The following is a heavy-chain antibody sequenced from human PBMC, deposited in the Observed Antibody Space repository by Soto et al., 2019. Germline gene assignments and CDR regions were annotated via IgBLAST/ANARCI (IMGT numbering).Heavy chain of an antibody. CDR1: GGSVSSGSYY. V-gene: IGHV4-61*01. CDR3: AREGMDV. J-gene: IGHJ6*02. Sequence: ETLSLTCTVSGGSVSSGSYYWSWIRQPPGKGLEWIGYIYYSGSTNYNPSLKSRVTISVDTSKNQFSLKLSSVTAADTAVYYCAREGMDVWGQGTTVTVSS. CDR2: IYYSGST.